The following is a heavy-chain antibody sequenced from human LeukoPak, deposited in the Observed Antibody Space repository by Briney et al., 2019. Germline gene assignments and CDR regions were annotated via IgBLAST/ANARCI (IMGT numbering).Heavy chain of an antibody. CDR3: ARHSDRTYYYDSSNFDY. D-gene: IGHD3-22*01. V-gene: IGHV4-39*01. CDR2: IYYSGST. Sequence: SETLSLTCTVSGGSISSSSYYWGWIRQPPGKGLEWIGSIYYSGSTYYNPSLKSRVTISVDTSKNQFSLKLSSVTAADTAVYYCARHSDRTYYYDSSNFDYWGQGTLVTVSS. CDR1: GGSISSSSYY. J-gene: IGHJ4*02.